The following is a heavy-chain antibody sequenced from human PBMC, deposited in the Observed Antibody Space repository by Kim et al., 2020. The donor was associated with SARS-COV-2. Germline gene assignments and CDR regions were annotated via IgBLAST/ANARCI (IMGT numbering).Heavy chain of an antibody. D-gene: IGHD3-10*01. V-gene: IGHV1-3*01. J-gene: IGHJ5*02. Sequence: YSQKCKGRVIFTRDTSATTAYMELTSLTFKDTAVYYCAREGSGSYNWLDPWGQGTLVTVSS. CDR3: AREGSGSYNWLDP.